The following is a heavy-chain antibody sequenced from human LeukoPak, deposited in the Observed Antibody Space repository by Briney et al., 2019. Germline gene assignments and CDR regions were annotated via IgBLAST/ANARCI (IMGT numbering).Heavy chain of an antibody. CDR3: AKDRENFAYFGFWFFDV. Sequence: PGGALRLSCAASGYTFSNFAMSWVREASGKGPGGVSGLSGSGASTFYADSVKGRFTISRDNSNTTMYLQMTSLSAEDTAVYYCAKDRENFAYFGFWFFDVGGRGNLVTVSS. CDR1: GYTFSNFA. J-gene: IGHJ2*01. CDR2: LSGSGAST. D-gene: IGHD3-3*01. V-gene: IGHV3-23*01.